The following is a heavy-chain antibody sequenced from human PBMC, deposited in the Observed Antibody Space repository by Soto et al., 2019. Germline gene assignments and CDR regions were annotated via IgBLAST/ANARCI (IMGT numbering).Heavy chain of an antibody. CDR1: GYTFTAQY. D-gene: IGHD6-19*01. CDR3: AKGDSSWVSWFDP. J-gene: IGHJ5*02. Sequence: TSVKVSCKASGYTFTAQYLHWVRKAPGEGLEWMGWINPTTGATRYAQKFQGRVTMTRDTSMSTAYLEVRSLRPDDTAVYYCAKGDSSWVSWFDPWGQGTLVTVSS. V-gene: IGHV1-2*02. CDR2: INPTTGAT.